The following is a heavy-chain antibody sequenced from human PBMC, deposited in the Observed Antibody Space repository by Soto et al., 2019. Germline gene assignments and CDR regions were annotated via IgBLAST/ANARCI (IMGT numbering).Heavy chain of an antibody. CDR3: ARRSQQQLVRGVNWFDP. Sequence: SETLSLTCAVYGGSFSDYYWTWIRQPPGKGLEWIGEINHSGSTNYNPSLKSRVTISVDTSKNQFSLKLSSVTAADTAVYYCARRSQQQLVRGVNWFDPWGQGTLVTVSS. D-gene: IGHD6-13*01. V-gene: IGHV4-34*01. CDR2: INHSGST. J-gene: IGHJ5*02. CDR1: GGSFSDYY.